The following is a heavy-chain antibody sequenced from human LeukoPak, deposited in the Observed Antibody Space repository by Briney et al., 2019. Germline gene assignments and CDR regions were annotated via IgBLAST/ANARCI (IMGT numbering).Heavy chain of an antibody. V-gene: IGHV4-59*01. J-gene: IGHJ4*02. CDR1: GGSISSYY. CDR3: ARALYDFWSGYYAYYFDY. Sequence: SETLSLTCTVSGGSISSYYWSWIRQPPGKGLEWIGSIYYSGSTNYNPSLKSRVTISVDTSKNQFSLKLSSVTAADTAVYYCARALYDFWSGYYAYYFDYWGQGTLVTVSS. CDR2: IYYSGST. D-gene: IGHD3-3*01.